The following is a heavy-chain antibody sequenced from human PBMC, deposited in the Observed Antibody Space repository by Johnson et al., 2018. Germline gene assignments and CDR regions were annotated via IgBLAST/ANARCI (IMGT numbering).Heavy chain of an antibody. CDR1: GGSISSSSYY. CDR3: ARGTYSSSWYSSSAFDI. V-gene: IGHV4-39*01. D-gene: IGHD6-13*01. CDR2: IYYSGST. J-gene: IGHJ3*02. Sequence: QVQLQESGPGLVKPSETLSLTCTVSGGSISSSSYYWGWIRQPPGKGLEWIGSIYYSGSTYYNPSLKSRVTISVDTSKNQFSLKLSSVTAADTAVYYCARGTYSSSWYSSSAFDIWGQGTMVTVSS.